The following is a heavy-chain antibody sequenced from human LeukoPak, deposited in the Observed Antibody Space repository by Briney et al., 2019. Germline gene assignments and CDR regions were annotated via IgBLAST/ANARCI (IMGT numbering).Heavy chain of an antibody. CDR1: GGSISSYY. D-gene: IGHD3-3*01. CDR2: INHSGST. V-gene: IGHV4-34*01. Sequence: PSETLSLTCNVSGGSISSYYWSWIRQPPGKGLEWIGEINHSGSTNYNPSLKSRVTISVDTSKNQFSLKLSSVTAADTAVYYCARLRSLRFLEWLLYFDYWGQGTLVTVSS. CDR3: ARLRSLRFLEWLLYFDY. J-gene: IGHJ4*02.